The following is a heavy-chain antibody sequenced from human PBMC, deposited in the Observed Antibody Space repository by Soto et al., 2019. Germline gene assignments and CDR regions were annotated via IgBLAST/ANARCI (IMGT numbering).Heavy chain of an antibody. D-gene: IGHD2-2*01. V-gene: IGHV4-59*08. CDR3: ARVRTSLDLYYYYMDV. CDR1: GGSISSDS. J-gene: IGHJ6*03. CDR2: IYDYGSS. Sequence: QVQLQESGPGLVRPSETLSLTCTVSGGSISSDSWTWIRQPPGKAMEWIGYIYDYGSSYYSPSLGSRVAFSVDTSKNQFSLRLTSVTAADTAMYYCARVRTSLDLYYYYMDVWGRGTTVTVSS.